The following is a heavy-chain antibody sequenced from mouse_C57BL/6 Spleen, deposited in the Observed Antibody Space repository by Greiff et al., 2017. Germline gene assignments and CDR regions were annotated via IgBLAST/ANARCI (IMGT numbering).Heavy chain of an antibody. Sequence: EVKVEESGGGLVKPGGSLKLSCAASGFTFSDYGMPWVRQAPEKGLEWVAYISSGSSTIYYEDTVKGRFTISRDNAKNTLFLQMTSLRSEDTAIYYCARGRLPLAMGYWGQGASVTVSS. V-gene: IGHV5-17*01. CDR3: ARGRLPLAMGY. CDR2: ISSGSSTI. D-gene: IGHD2-4*01. CDR1: GFTFSDYG. J-gene: IGHJ4*01.